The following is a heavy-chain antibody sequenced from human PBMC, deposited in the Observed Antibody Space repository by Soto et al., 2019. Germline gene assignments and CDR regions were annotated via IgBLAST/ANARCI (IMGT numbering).Heavy chain of an antibody. Sequence: GGSLRLSCAASGFTFSGSALHWVRQASGKGLEWVGRIRNKANSYATAYAASVKGRFTISRDDSKNTAFLQMNSLKTEDTALYYWSNRAPGGEIEKWGPGTLVTVSS. CDR1: GFTFSGSA. V-gene: IGHV3-73*01. CDR2: IRNKANSYAT. CDR3: SNRAPGGEIEK. J-gene: IGHJ4*02. D-gene: IGHD1-1*01.